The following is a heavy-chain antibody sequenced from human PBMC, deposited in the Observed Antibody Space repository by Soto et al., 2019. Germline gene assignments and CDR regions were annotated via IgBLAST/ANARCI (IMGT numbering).Heavy chain of an antibody. Sequence: GGSLRLSCAASGFTFSSYSMNWVRQAPGKGLEWVAYIDASSSTIKYTDSVKGRFTISRDNAKNSLYVQMNSLRAEDTAVYHCARAPFIVPVVPAYYMDFWGKGTTVTVSS. CDR1: GFTFSSYS. J-gene: IGHJ6*03. CDR3: ARAPFIVPVVPAYYMDF. V-gene: IGHV3-48*01. D-gene: IGHD2-2*01. CDR2: IDASSSTI.